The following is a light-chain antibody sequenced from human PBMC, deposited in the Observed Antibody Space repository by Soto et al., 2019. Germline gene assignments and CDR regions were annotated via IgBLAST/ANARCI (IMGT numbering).Light chain of an antibody. CDR1: SGHSSYG. Sequence: QSVLTQSPSASASLGASVKLTCTLSSGHSSYGIAWRQHQSEKGPRFLMKLNSDGSHNKGDGIPDRFSGSSSGVERYLTISSLQSEDEADYYCQTWDSGLWVFGGGTKLTVL. CDR3: QTWDSGLWV. J-gene: IGLJ3*02. CDR2: LNSDGSH. V-gene: IGLV4-69*01.